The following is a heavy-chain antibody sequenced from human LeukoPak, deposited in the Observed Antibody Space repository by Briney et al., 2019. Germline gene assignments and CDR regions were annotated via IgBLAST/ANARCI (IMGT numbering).Heavy chain of an antibody. V-gene: IGHV3-48*01. CDR1: GFTFTAHS. CDR2: IDRSSSNI. CDR3: AKGHGPSGLRRYYFDY. Sequence: PGGSLRLSCSASGFTFTAHSMNWFRLAPGKGLQWVSYIDRSSSNIYYADSVKGRFSISRDNAKNSLYLQMNSLRVEDTAVYYCAKGHGPSGLRRYYFDYWGQGTLVTVSS. D-gene: IGHD3-10*01. J-gene: IGHJ4*02.